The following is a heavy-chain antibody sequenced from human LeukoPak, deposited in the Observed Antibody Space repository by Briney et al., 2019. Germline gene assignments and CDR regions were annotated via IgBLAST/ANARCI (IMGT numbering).Heavy chain of an antibody. CDR2: IRYDGSHH. Sequence: GGSLRLSCVASGFTFNSHGMHWLRQAPGKGLEWVAFIRYDGSHHLYTDSVEGRFTISRDNSQNTLHLQMDGLRAEDTAVYYCARGRYYSCTSCHLDYFDSWGQGTLVTVSS. CDR3: ARGRYYSCTSCHLDYFDS. V-gene: IGHV3-30*02. CDR1: GFTFNSHG. J-gene: IGHJ4*02. D-gene: IGHD2-2*01.